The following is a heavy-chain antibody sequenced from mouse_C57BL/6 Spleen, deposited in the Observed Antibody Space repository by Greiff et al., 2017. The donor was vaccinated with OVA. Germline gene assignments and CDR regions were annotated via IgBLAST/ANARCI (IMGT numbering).Heavy chain of an antibody. CDR3: ARYGYSNYVWYFDV. V-gene: IGHV1-82*01. J-gene: IGHJ1*03. Sequence: LVESGPELVKPGASVKISCKASGYAFSSSWMNWVKQRPGKGLEWIGRIYPGDGDTNYNGKFKGKATLTADKSSSTAYMQLSSLTSEDSAVYFCARYGYSNYVWYFDVWGTGTTVTVSS. D-gene: IGHD2-5*01. CDR2: IYPGDGDT. CDR1: GYAFSSSW.